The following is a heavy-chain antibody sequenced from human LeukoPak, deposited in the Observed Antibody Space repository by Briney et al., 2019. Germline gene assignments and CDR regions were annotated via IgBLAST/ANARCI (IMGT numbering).Heavy chain of an antibody. CDR3: ARGRRYDYVWGSYRYPYYFDY. CDR2: IYYSGST. D-gene: IGHD3-16*02. V-gene: IGHV4-59*12. J-gene: IGHJ4*02. Sequence: SETLSLTCTVSGGSISSYYWSWIRQPPGKGLEWIGYIYYSGSTNYNPSLKSRVTISVDTSKNQFSLKLSSVTAADTAVYYCARGRRYDYVWGSYRYPYYFDYWGQGTLVTVSS. CDR1: GGSISSYY.